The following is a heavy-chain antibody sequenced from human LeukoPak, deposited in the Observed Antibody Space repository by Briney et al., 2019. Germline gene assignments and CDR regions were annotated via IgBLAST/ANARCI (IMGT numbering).Heavy chain of an antibody. Sequence: GGSLRLFCAASGFTFSDYYMSWIRQAPGKGLEWVSYISSSGSTIYYADSVKGRFTISRDNAKNSLYLQMNSLRAEDTAVYYCARASSYYDSSGYYLWGQGTLVTVSS. CDR1: GFTFSDYY. V-gene: IGHV3-11*01. D-gene: IGHD3-22*01. CDR2: ISSSGSTI. J-gene: IGHJ4*02. CDR3: ARASSYYDSSGYYL.